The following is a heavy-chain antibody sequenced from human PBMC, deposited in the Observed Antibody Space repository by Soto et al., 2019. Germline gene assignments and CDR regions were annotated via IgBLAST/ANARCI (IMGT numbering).Heavy chain of an antibody. CDR1: GFSLSTSGVG. V-gene: IGHV2-5*02. CDR2: IYWDDDK. Sequence: QITLKESGPTLVKPTQTLTLTCTFSGFSLSTSGVGVGWIRQPPGKALEWLALIYWDDDKRYSPSLKSRLTITKDTSKNQVVLTRTNMDPVDTATYYCAHVPYYDFWSGPFDYWGQGTLVTVSS. D-gene: IGHD3-3*01. J-gene: IGHJ4*02. CDR3: AHVPYYDFWSGPFDY.